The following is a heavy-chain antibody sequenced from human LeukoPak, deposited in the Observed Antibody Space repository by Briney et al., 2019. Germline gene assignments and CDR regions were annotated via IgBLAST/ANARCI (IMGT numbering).Heavy chain of an antibody. CDR2: INPNSGGT. D-gene: IGHD3-3*01. V-gene: IGHV1-2*02. CDR1: GYTFTGYY. Sequence: ASVKVSCKASGYTFTGYYMHWVRQAPGQGLEWMGWINPNSGGTNYAQKFQGRVTMTRDTSISTAYMELSRLRSDDTAVYYCASLVTIFGVADNFDNWGQGTLVTVSS. CDR3: ASLVTIFGVADNFDN. J-gene: IGHJ4*02.